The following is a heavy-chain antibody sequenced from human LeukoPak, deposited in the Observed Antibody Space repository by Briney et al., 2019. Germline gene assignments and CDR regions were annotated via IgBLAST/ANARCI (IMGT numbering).Heavy chain of an antibody. D-gene: IGHD3-10*01. V-gene: IGHV3-48*04. Sequence: GGSLRLSCAASGFTFSSYSMNWVRQAPGKGLEWVSYISSSSSTIYYADSVKGRFTISRDNAKNSLYPQVNNLRAEDTAVYYCARAGSGAHYYYYGMDVWGQGTTVTVSS. CDR3: ARAGSGAHYYYYGMDV. CDR2: ISSSSSTI. CDR1: GFTFSSYS. J-gene: IGHJ6*02.